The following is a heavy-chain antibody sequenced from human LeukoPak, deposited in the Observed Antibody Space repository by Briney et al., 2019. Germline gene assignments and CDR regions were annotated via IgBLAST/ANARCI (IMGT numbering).Heavy chain of an antibody. CDR1: GFTFNRYW. D-gene: IGHD3-10*01. J-gene: IGHJ6*03. CDR3: ARGYGSTDYYYYYYMDV. Sequence: PGGSLRLSCAASGFTFNRYWMHWVRQAPGEGPVWVAHILNDGGSTSYADSVKGRFTISRDNAKNSLYLQMNSLRAEDTAVYYCARGYGSTDYYYYYYMDVWGKGTTVTVSS. V-gene: IGHV3-74*01. CDR2: ILNDGGST.